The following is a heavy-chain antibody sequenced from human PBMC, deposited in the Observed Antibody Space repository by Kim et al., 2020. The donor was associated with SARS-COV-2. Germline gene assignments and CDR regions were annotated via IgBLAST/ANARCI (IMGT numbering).Heavy chain of an antibody. CDR2: IYSSSSRP. D-gene: IGHD3-10*01. V-gene: IGHV3-23*03. Sequence: GGSLRLSCAASGFIFSDYAMSWVRQAPGKGLEWVSVIYSSSSRPYYADSVKGRFTISRDNSKNTLYLQMNSLRAEDTAVYYCAKSYTHYWGSGSYYSDNWGQGTLVTVSS. J-gene: IGHJ4*02. CDR1: GFIFSDYA. CDR3: AKSYTHYWGSGSYYSDN.